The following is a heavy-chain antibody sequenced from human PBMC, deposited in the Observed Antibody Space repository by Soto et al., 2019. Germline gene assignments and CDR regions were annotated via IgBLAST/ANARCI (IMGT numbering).Heavy chain of an antibody. V-gene: IGHV3-23*01. CDR2: ISGSGSSI. Sequence: EVQLLESGGGLVQPGGSLRLSCAASGFTFSNYAMTWVRQAPGKGLEWVSGISGSGSSIYYADSVNGRFTISRDNSKNTLYLQRNSLRAEDTAVYYCAKGGDSSSWKNWFDPWGQGTLVTVSS. J-gene: IGHJ5*02. CDR3: AKGGDSSSWKNWFDP. D-gene: IGHD6-13*01. CDR1: GFTFSNYA.